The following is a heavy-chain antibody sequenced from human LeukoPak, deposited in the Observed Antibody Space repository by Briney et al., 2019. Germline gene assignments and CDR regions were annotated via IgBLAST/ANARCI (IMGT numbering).Heavy chain of an antibody. V-gene: IGHV3-21*01. CDR3: ARAPRGLPLFDY. J-gene: IGHJ4*02. Sequence: PGGSLRLSCGASGIALRNYGMSWVRQAPGKGLEWVSSISSSSSYIYYADSVKGRFTISRDNAKNSLYLQMNSLRAEDTAVYYCARAPRGLPLFDYWGQGTLVTVSS. D-gene: IGHD2-15*01. CDR1: GIALRNYG. CDR2: ISSSSSYI.